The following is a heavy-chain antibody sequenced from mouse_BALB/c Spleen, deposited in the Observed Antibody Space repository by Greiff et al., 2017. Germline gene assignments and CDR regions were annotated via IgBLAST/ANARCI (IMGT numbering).Heavy chain of an antibody. CDR2: INPDSSTI. D-gene: IGHD1-2*01. J-gene: IGHJ1*01. CDR3: ARKIHYYGHWYFDV. Sequence: EVMLVESGGGLVQPGGSLKLSCAASGFDFSRYWMSWVRQAPGKGLEWIGEINPDSSTINYTPSLKDKFIISRDNAKNTLYLQMSKVRSEDTALYYCARKIHYYGHWYFDVWGAGTTVTVSS. V-gene: IGHV4-1*02. CDR1: GFDFSRYW.